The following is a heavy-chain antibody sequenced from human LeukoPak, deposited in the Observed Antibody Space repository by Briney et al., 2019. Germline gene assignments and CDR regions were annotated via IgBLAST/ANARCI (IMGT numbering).Heavy chain of an antibody. CDR2: INYSGHT. V-gene: IGHV4-39*07. CDR3: ARELSTSGGWFDP. Sequence: PSETLSLTCTASGDSISGPIYYWGWIRQPPGKGLEWNGSINYSGHTFYNPSLKSRVTISIDTSKNQFSLKLSSVTAADTAVYYCARELSTSGGWFDPWGQGTLVTVSS. J-gene: IGHJ5*02. D-gene: IGHD2/OR15-2a*01. CDR1: GDSISGPIYY.